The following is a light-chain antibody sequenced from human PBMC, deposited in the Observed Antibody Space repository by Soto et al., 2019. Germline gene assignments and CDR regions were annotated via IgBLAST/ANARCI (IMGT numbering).Light chain of an antibody. CDR1: QTISVY. V-gene: IGKV3-11*01. J-gene: IGKJ4*01. CDR3: HQRTRWPPT. Sequence: EIVLTQSPATLSFSPGERASLSCRASQTISVYLAWYQQKPGQAPRLLIYDASNRATGIPARFSGSGSGTDFTLTISSLEPEDFAVYYCHQRTRWPPTFGGGTRVEI. CDR2: DAS.